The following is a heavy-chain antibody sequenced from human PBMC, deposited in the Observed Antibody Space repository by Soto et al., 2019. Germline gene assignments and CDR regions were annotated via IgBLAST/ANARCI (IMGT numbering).Heavy chain of an antibody. CDR1: GYSFTSYW. CDR2: IYPGDSDT. J-gene: IGHJ4*02. V-gene: IGHV5-51*01. CDR3: ARRASYDYDSSGYQYYFDY. D-gene: IGHD3-22*01. Sequence: GESLKISCKGSGYSFTSYWIGWVRQMPGKGLEWMGIIYPGDSDTRYSPSFQGQVTISADKSISTAYLQWSSLKASDTAMYYCARRASYDYDSSGYQYYFDYWGQGTLVTVSS.